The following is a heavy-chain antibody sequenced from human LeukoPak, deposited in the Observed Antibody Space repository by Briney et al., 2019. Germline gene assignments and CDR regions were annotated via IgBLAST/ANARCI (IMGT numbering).Heavy chain of an antibody. D-gene: IGHD3-3*01. CDR2: INPSGGST. V-gene: IGHV1-46*01. Sequence: ASVTVSFKASGYTFTNYYIHWVRQAPGQGLGWMGLINPSGGSTSYAQKFQGRVTMTRDTSTSTVYMELSSLRSEDTAVYYCARGNHDHHDYWGQGPLVTVSS. CDR1: GYTFTNYY. J-gene: IGHJ4*02. CDR3: ARGNHDHHDY.